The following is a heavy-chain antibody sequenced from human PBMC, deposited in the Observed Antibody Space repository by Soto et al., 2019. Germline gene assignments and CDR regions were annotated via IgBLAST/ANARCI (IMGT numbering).Heavy chain of an antibody. Sequence: EVQLVESGGGSVQPGGSLRLSCAASGFTFSSYWMSWVRQAPGKGLEWVANLKQDGSDKYYVDSVKGRFTISRDNAKNSLYLQMKRLRAEDTAVYYCARDWWQQLENHCAYCGMDVWGQGTTVTVCS. CDR1: GFTFSSYW. J-gene: IGHJ6*02. CDR3: ARDWWQQLENHCAYCGMDV. V-gene: IGHV3-7*01. D-gene: IGHD6-13*01. CDR2: LKQDGSDK.